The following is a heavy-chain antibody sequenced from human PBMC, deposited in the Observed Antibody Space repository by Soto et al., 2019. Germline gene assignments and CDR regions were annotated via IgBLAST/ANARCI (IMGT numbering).Heavy chain of an antibody. CDR3: AKDPAPPDIVVVPAATPDNWFDP. Sequence: GGSLRLSCAASGFTFSSYAMSWVRQAPGKGLEWVSAFSGSGGSAYYADSVKGRFTISRDNSKNTLYLQMNSLRAEDTAVYYCAKDPAPPDIVVVPAATPDNWFDPWGQGTLVTVSS. CDR1: GFTFSSYA. CDR2: FSGSGGSA. D-gene: IGHD2-2*01. V-gene: IGHV3-23*01. J-gene: IGHJ5*02.